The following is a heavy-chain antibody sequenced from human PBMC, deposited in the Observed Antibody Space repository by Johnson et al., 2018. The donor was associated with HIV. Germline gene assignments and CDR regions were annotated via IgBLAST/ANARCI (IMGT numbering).Heavy chain of an antibody. CDR3: ARADITYSYYDSTGYYYHDAFDI. V-gene: IGHV3-20*04. CDR1: GFTFHDYG. D-gene: IGHD3-22*01. CDR2: INWNGGST. J-gene: IGHJ3*02. Sequence: VQLVESGGGVVRPGGSLRLSCAASGFTFHDYGMSWVRQAPGKGLEWVSGINWNGGSTGYADSVKGRFTISRDNAKNTLYLQMSSLRAEDTAVYYCARADITYSYYDSTGYYYHDAFDIWGQGTMVTVSS.